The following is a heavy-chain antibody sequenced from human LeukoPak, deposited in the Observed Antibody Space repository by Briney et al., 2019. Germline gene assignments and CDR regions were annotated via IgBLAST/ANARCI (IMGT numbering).Heavy chain of an antibody. CDR3: ARGQVPAARGYNWFDP. V-gene: IGHV4-34*01. CDR2: IDARGDT. CDR1: GWSFDDYY. Sequence: SETLSLTCAVYGWSFDDYYWNWIRQPPGKGLEWIGEIDARGDTNYNPSLKSRVNISVDTSKKQFSLRLTSMIAADTALYYCARGQVPAARGYNWFDPWGQGTLVTVSS. D-gene: IGHD2-2*01. J-gene: IGHJ5*02.